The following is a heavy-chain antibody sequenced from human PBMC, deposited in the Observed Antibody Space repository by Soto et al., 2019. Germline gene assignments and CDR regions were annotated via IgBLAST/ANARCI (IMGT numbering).Heavy chain of an antibody. V-gene: IGHV1-18*01. J-gene: IGHJ6*02. D-gene: IGHD3-3*01. Sequence: GASVKVSCKASGYTFTSYGISWVRQAPGQGLEWMGWISAYNGNTNYAQKLQGRVTMTTDTSTSTAYMELRSLRSDDTAVYYCARGQRFLEWLSSPKYYGMDVWGQGTTVTVSS. CDR1: GYTFTSYG. CDR2: ISAYNGNT. CDR3: ARGQRFLEWLSSPKYYGMDV.